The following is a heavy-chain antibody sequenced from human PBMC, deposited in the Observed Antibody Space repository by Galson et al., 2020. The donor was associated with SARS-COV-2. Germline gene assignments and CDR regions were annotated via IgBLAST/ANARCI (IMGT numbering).Heavy chain of an antibody. J-gene: IGHJ6*03. V-gene: IGHV3-13*01. CDR1: GFTFSSYD. CDR3: ARAARAPHPYYYYYYMDV. CDR2: IGTAGDT. Sequence: GESLKISCAASGFTFSSYDMHWVRQATGKGLEWVSAIGTAGDTYYPGSVKGRFTIPRENAKNSLYLQMNSLRAGDTAVYYCARAARAPHPYYYYYYMDVWGKGTTVTVSS.